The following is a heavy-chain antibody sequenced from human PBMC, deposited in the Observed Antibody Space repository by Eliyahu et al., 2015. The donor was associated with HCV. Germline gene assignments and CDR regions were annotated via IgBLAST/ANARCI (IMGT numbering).Heavy chain of an antibody. Sequence: QLQLQESGPGLVKPSETLSLTCTVSGASISSSSYYWGWIRQPPGKGLEWIGSIYYSGSTYYNPSLKSRVTISVDTSKNQFSLKLSSVTAADTAVYYCAREEASTPGDYWGQGTLVTVSS. CDR3: AREEASTPGDY. D-gene: IGHD1-26*01. V-gene: IGHV4-39*07. J-gene: IGHJ4*02. CDR1: GASISSSSYY. CDR2: IYYSGST.